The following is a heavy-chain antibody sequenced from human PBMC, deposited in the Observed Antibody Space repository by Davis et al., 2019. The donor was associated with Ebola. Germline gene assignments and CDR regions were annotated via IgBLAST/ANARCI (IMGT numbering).Heavy chain of an antibody. CDR3: ARPGRSGFHFDQ. CDR1: GYSFPNYW. J-gene: IGHJ4*02. CDR2: INPGDSDT. Sequence: GESPKTPCTGSGYSFPNYWLGRVRQMSGKGLEWMGVINPGDSDTRYSPSFQGQFTISADKSISTAYLQWSSLKASDTAMYYCARPGRSGFHFDQWGQGTLVTVSS. V-gene: IGHV5-51*01. D-gene: IGHD3-22*01.